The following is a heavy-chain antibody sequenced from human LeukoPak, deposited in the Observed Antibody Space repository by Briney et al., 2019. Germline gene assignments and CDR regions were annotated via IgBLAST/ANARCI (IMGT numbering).Heavy chain of an antibody. CDR3: ARGLCSGGSCYPPLYVAYFDY. CDR2: ISSSSSYI. CDR1: GFNFRSYW. Sequence: GGSLRLSCVASGFNFRSYWMHWVRQAPGKGLEWVSSISSSSSYIYYADSVKGRFTISRDNAKNPLYLQMNSLRAEDTAVYYCARGLCSGGSCYPPLYVAYFDYWGQGTLVTVSS. D-gene: IGHD2-15*01. J-gene: IGHJ4*02. V-gene: IGHV3-21*01.